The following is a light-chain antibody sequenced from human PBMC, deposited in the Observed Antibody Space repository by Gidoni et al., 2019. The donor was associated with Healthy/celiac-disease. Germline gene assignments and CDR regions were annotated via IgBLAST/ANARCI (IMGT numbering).Light chain of an antibody. CDR1: QRVLHSNGYNY. CDR2: LGS. J-gene: IGKJ2*02. V-gene: IGKV2-28*01. CDR3: MQDIPPPGT. Sequence: EMETTQPALSLPVTPGEPASISCRSSQRVLHSNGYNYLDGYRQKPGQSPQLLIYLGSIRASGVPDRFSGSGSGTDFTLNISRVEAEDVGFYYCMQDIPPPGTFGQGTKLEIK.